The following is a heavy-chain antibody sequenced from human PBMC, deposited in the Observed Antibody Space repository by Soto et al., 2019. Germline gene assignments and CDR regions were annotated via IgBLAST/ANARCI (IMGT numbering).Heavy chain of an antibody. Sequence: GASVKVSCKASGYTFTSYYMHWVRQAPGQGLEWMGIINPSGGSTSYAQKFQGRVTMTRDTSTSTVYMELSSLRSEDTAVYYCARERVPIAVAVVYYYYGMDVWGQGTTVTVSS. CDR1: GYTFTSYY. D-gene: IGHD6-19*01. CDR3: ARERVPIAVAVVYYYYGMDV. J-gene: IGHJ6*02. V-gene: IGHV1-46*01. CDR2: INPSGGST.